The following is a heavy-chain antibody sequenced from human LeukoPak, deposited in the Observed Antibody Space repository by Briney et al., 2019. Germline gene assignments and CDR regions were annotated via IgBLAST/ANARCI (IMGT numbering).Heavy chain of an antibody. Sequence: ASVKVSCKASGGTSSSYAISWVRQAPGQGLEWMGRIIPILGIANYAQKFQGRVTITADKSTSTAYMELSSLRSEGTAVYYCARVDTAMVIDYWGQGTLVTVSS. J-gene: IGHJ4*02. V-gene: IGHV1-69*04. D-gene: IGHD5-18*01. CDR3: ARVDTAMVIDY. CDR2: IIPILGIA. CDR1: GGTSSSYA.